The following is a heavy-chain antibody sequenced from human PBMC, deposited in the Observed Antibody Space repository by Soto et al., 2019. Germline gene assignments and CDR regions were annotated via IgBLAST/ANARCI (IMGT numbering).Heavy chain of an antibody. CDR3: ASMNILAGHAFDF. V-gene: IGHV4-61*01. CDR1: GDSVRNTNYY. J-gene: IGHJ3*01. D-gene: IGHD3-9*01. CDR2: IYYTGAT. Sequence: SETLSLTCTVSGDSVRNTNYYWSWIRQPPGKGLEWIGYIYYTGATNYNPSLKSRVTISLDTSKNQFSLQLNSVTTADTAVHSCASMNILAGHAFDFWGQGIMVT.